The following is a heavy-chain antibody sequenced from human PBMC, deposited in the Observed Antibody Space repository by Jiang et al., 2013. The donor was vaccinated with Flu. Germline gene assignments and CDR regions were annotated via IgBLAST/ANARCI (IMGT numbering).Heavy chain of an antibody. CDR3: AREYYYDSSGQGAPYYFDY. Sequence: SGAEVKKPGSSVKVSCKASGGTFSSYAISWVRQAPGQGLEWMGRIIPILGIANYAQKFQGRVTITADKSTSTAYMELSSLRSEDTAVYYCAREYYYDSSGQGAPYYFDYWGQGTLVTVSS. V-gene: IGHV1-69*04. CDR2: IIPILGIA. CDR1: GGTFSSYA. D-gene: IGHD3-22*01. J-gene: IGHJ4*02.